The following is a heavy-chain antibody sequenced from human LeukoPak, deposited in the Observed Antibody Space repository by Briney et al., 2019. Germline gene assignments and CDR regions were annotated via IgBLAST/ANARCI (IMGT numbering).Heavy chain of an antibody. CDR1: GFTFSSYE. J-gene: IGHJ6*02. CDR3: ARDGWSNPGVYYYGMDV. D-gene: IGHD2-15*01. CDR2: ISSSGSTI. V-gene: IGHV3-48*03. Sequence: TGGSLRLSCAASGFTFSSYEMNWVRQAPGKGLEWVSYISSSGSTIYYADSVKGRFTISRDNAKNSPYLQMNSLRAEDTAVYYCARDGWSNPGVYYYGMDVWGQGTTVTVSS.